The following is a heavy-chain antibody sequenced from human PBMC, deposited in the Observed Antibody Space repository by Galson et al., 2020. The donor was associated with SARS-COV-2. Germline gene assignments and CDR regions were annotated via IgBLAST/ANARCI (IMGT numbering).Heavy chain of an antibody. CDR3: ARGNEFRPYSAFKN. CDR2: IYHSGNT. Sequence: SETLSLTCAVSGYSISSGYHWGWIRQPPGKGLECIGSIYHSGNTYYNPSLESRVTISVDTSKNQFSLKLRSVTAADTAVYYCARGNEFRPYSAFKNWGQGILVIVSS. CDR1: GYSISSGYH. V-gene: IGHV4-38-2*01. D-gene: IGHD1-26*01. J-gene: IGHJ4*02.